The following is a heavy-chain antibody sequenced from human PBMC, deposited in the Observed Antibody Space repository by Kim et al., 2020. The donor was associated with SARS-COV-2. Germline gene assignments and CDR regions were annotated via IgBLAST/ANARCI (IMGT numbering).Heavy chain of an antibody. CDR1: GFTFDDYA. D-gene: IGHD4-17*01. CDR2: ISWNSGSI. J-gene: IGHJ2*01. CDR3: AKGATVTRTGGTYFDL. Sequence: GGSLRLSCAASGFTFDDYAMHWVRQAPGKGLEWVSGISWNSGSIGYADSVKGRFTISRDNAKNSLYLQMNSLRAEDTALYYCAKGATVTRTGGTYFDLWGRGTLVTVSS. V-gene: IGHV3-9*01.